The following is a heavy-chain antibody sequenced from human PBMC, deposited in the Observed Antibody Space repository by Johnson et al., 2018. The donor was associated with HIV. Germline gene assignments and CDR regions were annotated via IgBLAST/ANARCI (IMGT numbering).Heavy chain of an antibody. CDR1: GFTFDDYA. V-gene: IGHV3-9*01. CDR2: ISWNSGSI. Sequence: VQLVESGGGLVQPGRSLRLSCAASGFTFDDYAMHWVRQAPGKGLEWVSGISWNSGSIGYADSVKGRFTLSRDNAKNSLYLQMNSLRAEDTALYYCAIPFTYYYDSSGSGDAFDIWGQGTMVTVSS. J-gene: IGHJ3*02. D-gene: IGHD3-22*01. CDR3: AIPFTYYYDSSGSGDAFDI.